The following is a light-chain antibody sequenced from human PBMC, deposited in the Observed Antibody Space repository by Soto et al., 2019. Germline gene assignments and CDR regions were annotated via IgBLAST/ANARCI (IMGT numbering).Light chain of an antibody. V-gene: IGKV3-20*01. CDR2: GAS. J-gene: IGKJ1*01. Sequence: EIVLTQSPGTLSLSPGERATLSCRASQSVSNNFLAWYQLKPGQAPRLLIYGASRRATAIPDRFSGSGSGTDFTLSISRLEPEDFAVYYCHHYGSSLWTFGQGNKVDIK. CDR3: HHYGSSLWT. CDR1: QSVSNNF.